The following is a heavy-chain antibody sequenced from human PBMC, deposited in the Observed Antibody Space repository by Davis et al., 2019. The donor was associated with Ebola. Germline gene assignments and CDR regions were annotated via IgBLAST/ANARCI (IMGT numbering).Heavy chain of an antibody. CDR2: ISGSGRT. CDR3: ARFGHGAY. V-gene: IGHV4-59*11. CDR1: DDSISGHY. Sequence: PSETLSLTCTVSDDSISGHYWNWFRQPPGKGLEWIGFISGSGRTSYHPSLTSRITISAATSKNQFSLNLSSVTAADTAVYFCARFGHGAYWGQGTLVTVSS. J-gene: IGHJ4*02. D-gene: IGHD3-16*01.